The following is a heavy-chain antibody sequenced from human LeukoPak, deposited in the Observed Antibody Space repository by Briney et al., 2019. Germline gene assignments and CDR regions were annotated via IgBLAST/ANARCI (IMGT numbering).Heavy chain of an antibody. CDR1: GFTFSTYN. V-gene: IGHV3-48*02. D-gene: IGHD6-13*01. CDR3: ARVWNGQQLVLGDY. CDR2: ISSSSSTI. J-gene: IGHJ4*02. Sequence: GGSLRLSCAASGFTFSTYNMNWVRQAPGEGLEWVSYISSSSSTIYYADSVKGRFTISRDNAKNSLYLQMNSLRDEDTAVYFCARVWNGQQLVLGDYWGQGTLVTVSS.